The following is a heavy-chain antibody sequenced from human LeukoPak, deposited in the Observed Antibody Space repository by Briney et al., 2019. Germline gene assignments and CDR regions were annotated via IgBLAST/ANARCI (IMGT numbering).Heavy chain of an antibody. CDR3: ARALEWQYYFDH. J-gene: IGHJ4*02. Sequence: PSETLSLTCTVSGGSISSGDYYWRWIRQPPGKGLEWIGYIYYSGSTYYNPSLKSRVTISVDTSKNQFSLKLSSVTAADTAVYYCARALEWQYYFDHWGQGTLVTVSS. CDR2: IYYSGST. D-gene: IGHD3-3*01. CDR1: GGSISSGDYY. V-gene: IGHV4-30-4*01.